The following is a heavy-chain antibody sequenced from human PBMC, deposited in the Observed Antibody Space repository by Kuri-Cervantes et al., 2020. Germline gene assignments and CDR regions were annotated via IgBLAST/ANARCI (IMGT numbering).Heavy chain of an antibody. CDR2: INHSGST. V-gene: IGHV4-34*01. Sequence: SETLSLTCAVYGGSFSGYYWSWIRQPPGKGLEWIGEINHSGSTNYNPSLKSRVTISVDTSKNQFSLKLSSVTAADTAVYYCARDQLLWFGENNWFDPWGQGTLVTVSS. D-gene: IGHD3-10*01. CDR3: ARDQLLWFGENNWFDP. CDR1: GGSFSGYY. J-gene: IGHJ5*02.